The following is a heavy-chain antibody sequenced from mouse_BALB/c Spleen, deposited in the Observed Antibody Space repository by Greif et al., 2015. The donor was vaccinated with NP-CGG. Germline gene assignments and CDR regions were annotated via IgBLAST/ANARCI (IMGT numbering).Heavy chain of an antibody. CDR3: ARWGFAY. CDR2: ISSGGGNT. J-gene: IGHJ3*01. Sequence: DVQLQESGGGLVKPGGSLKLSCAASGFTFSSYTMSWVRQTPEKRLEWVATISSGGGNTYYPDSVKGRFTISRDNAKNNLYLQMSSLRSEDTALYYCARWGFAYWGQGTLVTVSA. V-gene: IGHV5-9*03. CDR1: GFTFSSYT.